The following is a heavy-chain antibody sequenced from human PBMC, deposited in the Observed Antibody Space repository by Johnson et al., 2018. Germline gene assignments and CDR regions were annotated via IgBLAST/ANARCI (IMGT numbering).Heavy chain of an antibody. CDR2: ISSSSTR. CDR1: GFTFSSFN. V-gene: IGHV3-48*02. D-gene: IGHD6-13*01. Sequence: VQLVQGGGDLVQHGGSLRLSCAASGFTFSSFNMNWVRQTPGQGLQWISFISSSSTRYYVDSVKGRFTISRDNAKNSLFLKLNSLRDEDTAVYYCAREGRTWGIGDAFDIWGLGTTVTVSS. CDR3: AREGRTWGIGDAFDI. J-gene: IGHJ3*02.